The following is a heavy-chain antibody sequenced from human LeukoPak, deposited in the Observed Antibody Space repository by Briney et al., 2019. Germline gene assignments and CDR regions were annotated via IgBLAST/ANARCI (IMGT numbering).Heavy chain of an antibody. J-gene: IGHJ3*02. D-gene: IGHD3-22*01. Sequence: LETLSLTCTASGGSIRSYYWSWLRQPPGKGLEWFGYVYYSGSTNYNPSLKSRVTITVDTSKNQFSLKLSSVTAADTAVFYCARGIHDSTGYYVDAFDIWGKGQWSPSLQ. V-gene: IGHV4-59*01. CDR1: GGSIRSYY. CDR3: ARGIHDSTGYYVDAFDI. CDR2: VYYSGST.